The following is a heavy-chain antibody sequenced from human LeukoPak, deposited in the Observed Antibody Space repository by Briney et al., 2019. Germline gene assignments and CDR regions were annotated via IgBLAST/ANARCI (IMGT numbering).Heavy chain of an antibody. D-gene: IGHD2-2*01. CDR2: ISSSGSTI. J-gene: IGHJ6*03. CDR3: AREGVEPAAMSYYYYYYMDV. CDR1: GFTFNSYE. Sequence: GGSLRLSCATSGFTFNSYEMNGVRQAPGKGLEWVSYISSSGSTIYYADSVKGRFSISRDNAKNSLYLQMNSLRVEDTAVYYCAREGVEPAAMSYYYYYYMDVWGKGTTVTVSS. V-gene: IGHV3-48*03.